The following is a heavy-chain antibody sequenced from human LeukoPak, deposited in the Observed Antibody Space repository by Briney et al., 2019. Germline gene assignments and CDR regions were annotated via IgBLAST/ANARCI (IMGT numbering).Heavy chain of an antibody. J-gene: IGHJ4*02. CDR1: GFTFSSDA. CDR2: ISGSGGST. V-gene: IGHV3-23*01. CDR3: ATRRGGYVWGSYRYHFDY. Sequence: PGGSLRLSCAASGFTFSSDAMSWVRQAPGKGLEWVSAISGSGGSTYYADSVKGRFTISRDNSKNTLYLQMNSLRAEDTAIYYCATRRGGYVWGSYRYHFDYWGQGTLVTVSS. D-gene: IGHD3-16*02.